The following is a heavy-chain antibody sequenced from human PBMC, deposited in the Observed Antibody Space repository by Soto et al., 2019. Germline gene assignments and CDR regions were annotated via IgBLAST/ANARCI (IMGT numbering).Heavy chain of an antibody. J-gene: IGHJ4*02. Sequence: QVQLVQSGAEVKKPGASVKVSCKASGYTFTSYAMHWVRQAPGQRLEWMGWINAGNGNTQYSQKFQGRVTITRDTSASTAYMELSSLRSEDTAVYYCARDPGYSYGYNWGQGTLVTVSS. CDR1: GYTFTSYA. CDR3: ARDPGYSYGYN. CDR2: INAGNGNT. D-gene: IGHD5-18*01. V-gene: IGHV1-3*01.